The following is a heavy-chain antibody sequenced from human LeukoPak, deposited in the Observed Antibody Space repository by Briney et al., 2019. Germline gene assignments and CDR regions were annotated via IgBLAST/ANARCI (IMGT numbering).Heavy chain of an antibody. D-gene: IGHD3-22*01. V-gene: IGHV4-39*01. CDR3: ARQRPVHTISDNSGYNFLHNFDY. CDR2: IYYSGST. J-gene: IGHJ4*02. Sequence: PSETLSLTCTVSGGSISSSSYYWGWIRQPPGKGLEWIGSIYYSGSTYYNPSLKSRVTISVDTSKNQFSLKLSSVTAADTAVHYCARQRPVHTISDNSGYNFLHNFDYLVPGTLVNVSS. CDR1: GGSISSSSYY.